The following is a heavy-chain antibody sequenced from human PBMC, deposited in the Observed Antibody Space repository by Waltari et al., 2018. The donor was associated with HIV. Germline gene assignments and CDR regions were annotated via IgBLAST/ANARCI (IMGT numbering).Heavy chain of an antibody. CDR2: INSDGSTR. V-gene: IGHV3-74*01. CDR1: GSSGRNHW. Sequence: VQLVESGGGSIKTGGSLRPPCAGSGSSGRNHWMDWVRQGPGKGLVWVARINSDGSTRNYADAVKGRFVISRDNSRNTVYLQLNSVKVEDTAVYFCARASHYIEFSTFDGDYYFDLWGRGTRVAVSS. D-gene: IGHD3-9*01. CDR3: ARASHYIEFSTFDGDYYFDL. J-gene: IGHJ4*02.